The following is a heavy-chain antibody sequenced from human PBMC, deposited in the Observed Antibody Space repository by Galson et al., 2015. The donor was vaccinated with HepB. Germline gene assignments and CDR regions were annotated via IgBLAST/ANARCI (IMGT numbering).Heavy chain of an antibody. D-gene: IGHD3-22*01. J-gene: IGHJ3*02. V-gene: IGHV3-11*01. CDR1: GFTFSDYY. CDR3: ARRREDSSGYKNLGGAFDI. CDR2: ISSSGSTI. Sequence: SLRLSCAASGFTFSDYYMSWIRQAPGKGLEWVSYISSSGSTIYYADSVKGRFTISRDNAKNSLYLQMNSLRAEDTAVYYCARRREDSSGYKNLGGAFDIWGHGTMVTVSS.